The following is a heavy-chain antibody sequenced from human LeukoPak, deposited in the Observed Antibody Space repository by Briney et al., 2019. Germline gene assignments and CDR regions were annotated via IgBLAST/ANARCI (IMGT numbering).Heavy chain of an antibody. V-gene: IGHV3-48*01. CDR1: GFTFSDYT. CDR3: ARMYTGSYGPYYFMDV. J-gene: IGHJ6*03. D-gene: IGHD1-26*01. Sequence: GGSLRLSCAASGFTFSDYTMNWIRQAPGKGLEWVSYITSSRSATYYADSVKGRFTISRDNGKNSLCLQMHSLRAADTAVYYCARMYTGSYGPYYFMDVWGKGTTVTVSS. CDR2: ITSSRSAT.